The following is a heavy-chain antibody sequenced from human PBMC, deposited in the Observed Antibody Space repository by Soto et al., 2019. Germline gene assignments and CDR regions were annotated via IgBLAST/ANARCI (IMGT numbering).Heavy chain of an antibody. Sequence: EVQLVESGGGLVQPGGSLRLSCTASGFTFSNYWMHWVRQAPGKGLVWVSRINTDGSSANYADSVKGRFTISRDNAKNALYLQMNSLRVEDTAVYYCARGPSEGTVTPFDYWGQGTLVTVSS. CDR3: ARGPSEGTVTPFDY. V-gene: IGHV3-74*01. CDR1: GFTFSNYW. CDR2: INTDGSSA. D-gene: IGHD4-17*01. J-gene: IGHJ4*02.